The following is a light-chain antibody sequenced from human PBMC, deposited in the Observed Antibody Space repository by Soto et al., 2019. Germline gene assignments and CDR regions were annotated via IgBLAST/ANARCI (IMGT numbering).Light chain of an antibody. CDR3: QQSYSSPRT. CDR2: GAS. V-gene: IGKV1-39*01. J-gene: IGKJ2*02. CDR1: QSIANY. Sequence: DIQMTQSPSSLSASVGDRVTLTCRASQSIANYLHWYQQKPGKAPKLLIYGASTLQGGVTSRFSGSGSGTDFSLTITSLQPEDSATYYCQQSYSSPRTFGQGTKLEI.